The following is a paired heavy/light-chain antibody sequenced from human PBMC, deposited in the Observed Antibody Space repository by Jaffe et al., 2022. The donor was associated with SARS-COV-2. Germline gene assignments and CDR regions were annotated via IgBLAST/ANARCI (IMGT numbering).Heavy chain of an antibody. Sequence: QVQLQQSGPGLVKPSQTLSLTCAISGDSVSSNTVAWNWIRQSPSRGLEWLGRTWYWSKWYFDFAPSVKSRILINPDTSKNQFSLQLNSVTPDDTAFYYCARWSHDDRYFDYWGQGTLVTVSS. CDR1: GDSVSSNTVA. CDR3: ARWSHDDRYFDY. CDR2: TWYWSKWYF. V-gene: IGHV6-1*01. J-gene: IGHJ4*02. D-gene: IGHD3-16*01.
Light chain of an antibody. CDR1: QSLLYSDGNIC. J-gene: IGKJ4*01. V-gene: IGKV2-28*01. CDR3: VQALRTPVT. CDR2: LGS. Sequence: DIVMTQSPLSLPVTPGEPASISCRSSQSLLYSDGNICLDWYLQKPGQAPQLLIYLGSNRASGVSDRFSGSASNTDFTLQISRVEAGDVGVYFCVQALRTPVTFGGGTKLEIK.